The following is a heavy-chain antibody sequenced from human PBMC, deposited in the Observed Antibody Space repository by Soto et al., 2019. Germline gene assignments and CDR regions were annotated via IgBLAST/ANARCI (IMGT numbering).Heavy chain of an antibody. CDR1: GFTFSNSG. CDR3: ARGGTGDHWFDP. V-gene: IGHV3-30*02. D-gene: IGHD7-27*01. CDR2: IWSDGSNK. Sequence: GGSLRLSCAASGFTFSNSGMHWVRQAPGKGLEWVALIWSDGSNKYYADSVKGRFTISRDNSMNTLYLQMNSLRAEDTAVYYCARGGTGDHWFDPWGQGTLVTVSS. J-gene: IGHJ5*02.